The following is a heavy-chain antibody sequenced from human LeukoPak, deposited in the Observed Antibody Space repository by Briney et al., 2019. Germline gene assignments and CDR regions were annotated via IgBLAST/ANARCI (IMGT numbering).Heavy chain of an antibody. Sequence: GGSLRLSCAASGFTFSSYGMHWVRQAPGKGLEWVAFIRYDGSNKYYADSVKGRFTISRDNSKNTLYLQMNSLRAEDTAVYYCAKDQYYGSGSYSDYYGMDVWGQGTTVTVSS. J-gene: IGHJ6*02. D-gene: IGHD3-10*01. CDR1: GFTFSSYG. V-gene: IGHV3-30*02. CDR3: AKDQYYGSGSYSDYYGMDV. CDR2: IRYDGSNK.